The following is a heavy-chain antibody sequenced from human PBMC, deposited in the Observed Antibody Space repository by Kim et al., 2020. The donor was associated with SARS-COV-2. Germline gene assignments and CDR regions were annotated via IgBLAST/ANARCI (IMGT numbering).Heavy chain of an antibody. Sequence: SETLSLTCSVSGGSITSGSYYWDWIRQPPGKGLQWIGSIYYGGSTYYNPSLKSRVTISVETSKNQFSLKLRSVTAADTAAYFCARLSSGSSSDGYYYGMDVWGQGTTVIVSS. V-gene: IGHV4-39*01. CDR1: GGSITSGSYY. D-gene: IGHD6-6*01. CDR3: ARLSSGSSSDGYYYGMDV. CDR2: IYYGGST. J-gene: IGHJ6*02.